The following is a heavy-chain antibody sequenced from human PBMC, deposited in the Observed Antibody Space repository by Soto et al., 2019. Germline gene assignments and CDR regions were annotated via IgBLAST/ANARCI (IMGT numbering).Heavy chain of an antibody. V-gene: IGHV2-70*11. D-gene: IGHD5-12*01. CDR1: GFSLSTAGMC. CDR2: IDWDDDK. J-gene: IGHJ4*02. CDR3: ARILSGYDAAGFDY. Sequence: SGPTLVNPTQTLTLTCTFSGFSLSTAGMCVSWIRQPPGKALEWLARIDWDDDKYYTTPLKTRLTISKDTSKNQVVLTMTNMDPVDTATYYCARILSGYDAAGFDYWGQGTLVTVSS.